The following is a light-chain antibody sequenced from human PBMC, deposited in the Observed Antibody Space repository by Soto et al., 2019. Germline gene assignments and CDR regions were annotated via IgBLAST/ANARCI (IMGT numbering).Light chain of an antibody. V-gene: IGKV3-20*01. CDR2: GAS. CDR1: QTVTHTY. CDR3: QQYGTLPPT. J-gene: IGKJ4*01. Sequence: EIVLTQSPGTLSLSPGERATLSCRASQTVTHTYLAWYQQKSGQAPSFLIYGASNRATGVPDRFSGSGSGTDFTLTISRLQPEAFAVYYCQQYGTLPPTFGGGTKVEI.